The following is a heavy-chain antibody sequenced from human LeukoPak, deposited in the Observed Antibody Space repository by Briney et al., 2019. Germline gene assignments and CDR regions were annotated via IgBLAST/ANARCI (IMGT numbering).Heavy chain of an antibody. CDR3: AKDGSGYSIAYYFDY. CDR2: ISGSGGST. Sequence: GGSLRLSCAASGFTFSSYAMSWVRQAPGKGLEWVSAISGSGGSTYYADSVKGRFTISRDNSKNTLYLQMNSLRAEDTAVYYCAKDGSGYSIAYYFDYWGQGTLVTVSS. V-gene: IGHV3-23*01. J-gene: IGHJ4*02. CDR1: GFTFSSYA. D-gene: IGHD1-26*01.